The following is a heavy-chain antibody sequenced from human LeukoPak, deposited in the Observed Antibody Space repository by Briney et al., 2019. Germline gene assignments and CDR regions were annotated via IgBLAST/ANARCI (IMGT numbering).Heavy chain of an antibody. CDR1: GGSISSYY. CDR2: IYYSGST. J-gene: IGHJ3*02. Sequence: SETLSLTSTASGGSISSYYWSWIRQPPGKGLEWNGYIYYSGSTNYNPSLKSRVTTSVNTSKPQSSLKLRPVTAADTGVYYCPRATARYDFWSRYSYAFDIWGQGTTVTASS. V-gene: IGHV4-59*01. CDR3: PRATARYDFWSRYSYAFDI. D-gene: IGHD3-3*01.